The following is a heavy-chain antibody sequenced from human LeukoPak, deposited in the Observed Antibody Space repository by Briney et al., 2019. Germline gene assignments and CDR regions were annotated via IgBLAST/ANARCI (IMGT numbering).Heavy chain of an antibody. CDR1: EFSFSSYW. CDR3: SRHSGTTFDN. Sequence: GGSLRLSCAAAEFSFSSYWMTWVRQAPGKGLEWVANIKLDGSEKYYVDSVEGRFTISRDNAKNSLYLQMNSLRAEDTAVYYCSRHSGTTFDNWGQGTLVTVSS. J-gene: IGHJ4*02. V-gene: IGHV3-7*04. D-gene: IGHD1-26*01. CDR2: IKLDGSEK.